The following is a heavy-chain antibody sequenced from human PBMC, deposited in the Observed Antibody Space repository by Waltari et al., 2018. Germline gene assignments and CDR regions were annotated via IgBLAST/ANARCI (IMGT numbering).Heavy chain of an antibody. CDR1: GSSIRSGYY. J-gene: IGHJ2*01. Sequence: QVQLQESGPGLVKPSETLSLTCDVSGSSIRSGYYWGWIRQPPGKGLEWIGSIYHSGSTYQNPSLKSRLTISLDTSKNQFSLKLSSVTAADTAVFYCARHPEQLVGYWYFDLWGRGTLVTVSS. V-gene: IGHV4-38-2*01. D-gene: IGHD6-6*01. CDR3: ARHPEQLVGYWYFDL. CDR2: IYHSGST.